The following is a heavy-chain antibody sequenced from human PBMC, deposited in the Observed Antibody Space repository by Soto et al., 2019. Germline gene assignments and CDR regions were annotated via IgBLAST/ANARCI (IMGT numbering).Heavy chain of an antibody. D-gene: IGHD1-1*01. V-gene: IGHV3-23*01. J-gene: IGHJ6*03. CDR3: AKGVGNWNYYYYYYMDV. Sequence: GGSLRLSCAASGFTFSSYAMSWVRQAPGKGLEWVSAISGSGGSTYYADSVKGRFTISRDNSKNTLYLQMNSLRAEDTAVYYCAKGVGNWNYYYYYYMDVWGKGTTVTVSS. CDR1: GFTFSSYA. CDR2: ISGSGGST.